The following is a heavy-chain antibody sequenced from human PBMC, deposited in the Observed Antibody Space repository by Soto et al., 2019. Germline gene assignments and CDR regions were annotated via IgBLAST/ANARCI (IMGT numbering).Heavy chain of an antibody. CDR3: ARLGDCSSTSCQDYYYYGMDV. CDR1: GDSVSSNSAA. Sequence: SQTLSLPCAISGDSVSSNSAAWNWIRQSPSRGLEWLGRTYYRSKWYNDYAVSVKSRITINPDTSKNQFSLQLNSVTPEDTAVYYCARLGDCSSTSCQDYYYYGMDVWGQGTTVTVSS. J-gene: IGHJ6*02. D-gene: IGHD2-2*01. CDR2: TYYRSKWYN. V-gene: IGHV6-1*01.